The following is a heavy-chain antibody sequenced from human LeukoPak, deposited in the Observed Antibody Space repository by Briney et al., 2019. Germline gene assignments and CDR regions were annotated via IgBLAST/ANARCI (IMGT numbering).Heavy chain of an antibody. CDR1: GDSFSSNSVT. V-gene: IGHV6-1*01. CDR3: ARRLTQYDCFDP. Sequence: SQTLSLTCAISGDSFSSNSVTWNWIRQSPSRGLEWLGRTYYRSTWYNDYAVSVRGRITVIPDTSKNQFSLHLNSVTPEDTAVYYCARRLTQYDCFDPWGQGILVTVSS. D-gene: IGHD2-2*01. CDR2: TYYRSTWYN. J-gene: IGHJ5*02.